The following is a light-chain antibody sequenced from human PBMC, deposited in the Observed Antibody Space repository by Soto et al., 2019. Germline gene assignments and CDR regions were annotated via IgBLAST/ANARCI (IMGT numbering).Light chain of an antibody. CDR1: QTVSNN. Sequence: EIVMTQSPATLSVSPGEKATLSCRASQTVSNNLAWYQQKPGQAPRLLIYFASTRATGIPARFSGSVSGTEFTLTISSLQSEDFAVYYCQQYNQWPLTFGGGTKAETK. J-gene: IGKJ4*01. CDR2: FAS. V-gene: IGKV3-15*01. CDR3: QQYNQWPLT.